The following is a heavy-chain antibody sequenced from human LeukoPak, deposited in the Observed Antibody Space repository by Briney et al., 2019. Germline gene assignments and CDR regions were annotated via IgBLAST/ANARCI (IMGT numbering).Heavy chain of an antibody. Sequence: SETLSLTCTVSGGSISSFYWNWIRLPPGKGLELIGYIYYSGSTNYNPSLKSRVTISVKTSKNQFSLKLRSVTAADTAVYYCARVTGYTIEDYFDYWGQGTLVTVSS. V-gene: IGHV4-59*01. CDR2: IYYSGST. CDR1: GGSISSFY. D-gene: IGHD3-9*01. J-gene: IGHJ4*02. CDR3: ARVTGYTIEDYFDY.